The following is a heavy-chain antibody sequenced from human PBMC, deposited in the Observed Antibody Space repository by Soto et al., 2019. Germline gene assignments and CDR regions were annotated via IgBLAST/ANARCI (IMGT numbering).Heavy chain of an antibody. CDR2: IWSDGSNK. V-gene: IGHV3-33*01. J-gene: IGHJ2*01. D-gene: IGHD2-15*01. CDR1: GFPFSRYG. Sequence: QVQLVESGGGVVQPGRSLILSCAASGFPFSRYGMHWVRQAPGKGLERVAVIWSDGSNKHYADSVKGRFTISRENSKNTLYMQRNSLRAEDTAVYYCARGEEDIVVVVAATPFDLWGRGTLVTVSS. CDR3: ARGEEDIVVVVAATPFDL.